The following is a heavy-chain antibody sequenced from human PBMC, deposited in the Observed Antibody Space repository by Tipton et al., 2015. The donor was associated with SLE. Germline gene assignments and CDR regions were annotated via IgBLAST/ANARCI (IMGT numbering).Heavy chain of an antibody. Sequence: SLRLSCAVSGFTFSSYSMDWVRQAPGKGLEWVAYISSSGITTHYADSVKGRFTISEDNAKNSLYLQMNSLRAEDTAIHYCARGSGNHAFDIWGQGTMVTVSS. CDR3: ARGSGNHAFDI. J-gene: IGHJ3*02. D-gene: IGHD3-10*01. V-gene: IGHV3-48*01. CDR1: GFTFSSYS. CDR2: ISSSGITT.